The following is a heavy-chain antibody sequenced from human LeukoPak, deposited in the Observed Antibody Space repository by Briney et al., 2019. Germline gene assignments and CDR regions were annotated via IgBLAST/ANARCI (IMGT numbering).Heavy chain of an antibody. J-gene: IGHJ4*02. Sequence: PSETLSLTCTVSGGSISSGGYYWSWIRQPPGKGLEWIGYIYHSGSTYYNPSLKSRVTISVDRSKNQFSLKLSSVTAADTAVYYCAREPPTYYDILTGPEDYWGQGTRVTVSS. CDR2: IYHSGST. CDR1: GGSISSGGYY. V-gene: IGHV4-30-2*01. CDR3: AREPPTYYDILTGPEDY. D-gene: IGHD3-9*01.